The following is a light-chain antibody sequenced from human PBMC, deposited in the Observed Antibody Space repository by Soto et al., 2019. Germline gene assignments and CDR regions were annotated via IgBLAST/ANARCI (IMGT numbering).Light chain of an antibody. V-gene: IGKV1-39*01. J-gene: IGKJ4*01. CDR1: QSISSS. Sequence: DIQMTQSPSSLSASIGDRVSIICRASQSISSSLNWYQQKPGKAPRLLIYDASSSQSGVPSRFTGSGSGTDFTLTISGLQPDDFATYYCQQSYSTPLTFGGGTKVEIK. CDR2: DAS. CDR3: QQSYSTPLT.